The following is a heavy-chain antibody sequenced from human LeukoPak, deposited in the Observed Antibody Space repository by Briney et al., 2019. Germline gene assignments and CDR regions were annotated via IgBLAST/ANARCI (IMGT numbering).Heavy chain of an antibody. CDR3: ASATGGVGYYDFWSGYYPLDY. Sequence: PGGSLRLSCAASGFTFSSYAMHWVRQAPGKGLEWVAVISYDGSNKYYADSVKGRFTISRDNSKNTLYLQMNSLRAEDTAVYYCASATGGVGYYDFWSGYYPLDYWGQGTLVTVSS. D-gene: IGHD3-3*01. CDR2: ISYDGSNK. J-gene: IGHJ4*02. CDR1: GFTFSSYA. V-gene: IGHV3-30*04.